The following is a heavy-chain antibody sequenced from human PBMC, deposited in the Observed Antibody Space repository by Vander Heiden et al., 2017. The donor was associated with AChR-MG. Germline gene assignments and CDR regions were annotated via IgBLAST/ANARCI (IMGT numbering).Heavy chain of an antibody. CDR3: ARDSPYSSSWSYYYYYYGMDV. V-gene: IGHV4-4*07. D-gene: IGHD6-13*01. CDR1: GGSISSYY. Sequence: QVQLQESGPGLVKPSETLSLTCPVSGGSISSYYRSWIRQPAGKGLEWIGRIYTSGSTNYNPSLKSRVTMSVDTSKNQFSLKLSSVTAADTAVYYCARDSPYSSSWSYYYYYYGMDVWGQGTTVTVSS. CDR2: IYTSGST. J-gene: IGHJ6*02.